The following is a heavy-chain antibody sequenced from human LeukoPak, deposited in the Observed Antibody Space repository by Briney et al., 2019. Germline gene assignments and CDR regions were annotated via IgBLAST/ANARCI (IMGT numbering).Heavy chain of an antibody. D-gene: IGHD2-8*01. Sequence: GASVKVSCKASGYTFSSYDINWVRQATGQGLEWMGWMNPNSGNTDYAQKFQGRVTMTRNTSISTAYMELSSLRSEDTAVYYCAREYFGGILYQRRPQLNWFDPWGQGTLVTVSS. CDR3: AREYFGGILYQRRPQLNWFDP. CDR2: MNPNSGNT. J-gene: IGHJ5*02. CDR1: GYTFSSYD. V-gene: IGHV1-8*01.